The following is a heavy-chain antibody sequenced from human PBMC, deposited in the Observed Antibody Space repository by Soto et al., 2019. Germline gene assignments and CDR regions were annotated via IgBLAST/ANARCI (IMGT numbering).Heavy chain of an antibody. CDR1: ALTSRFNA. CDR2: ISVSSPTI. Sequence: ARESLILSWLASALTSRFNAMNWVRQAPGKGLEWVSYISVSSPTILHGDAVRGRISISRDNAENSMYLQIHRVKYEDTAIYYCVRETDMARHWHLDLWGRATLVTVSS. V-gene: IGHV3-48*02. D-gene: IGHD3-9*01. CDR3: VRETDMARHWHLDL. J-gene: IGHJ2*01.